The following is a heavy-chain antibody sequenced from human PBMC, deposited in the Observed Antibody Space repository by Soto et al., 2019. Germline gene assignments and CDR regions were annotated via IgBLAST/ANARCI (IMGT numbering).Heavy chain of an antibody. CDR2: IIPILGIA. CDR3: ARERAYDYIWGSYRPHDAFDI. D-gene: IGHD3-16*02. Sequence: QVQLVQSGAEVKKPGSSVKVSCKASGGTFSSYTISWVRQAPGQGLEWMGRIIPILGIANYAQKFRGRVTITADKSTSTAYMELSSLRSEDTAVYYCARERAYDYIWGSYRPHDAFDIWGQGTMVTVSS. V-gene: IGHV1-69*08. CDR1: GGTFSSYT. J-gene: IGHJ3*02.